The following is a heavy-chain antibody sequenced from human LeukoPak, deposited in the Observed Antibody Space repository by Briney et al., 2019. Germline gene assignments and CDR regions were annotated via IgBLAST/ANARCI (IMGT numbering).Heavy chain of an antibody. D-gene: IGHD3-3*01. CDR3: AKDLNFWSGYYDGFDY. J-gene: IGHJ4*02. CDR2: ISGSGGST. CDR1: GFTFSSYW. V-gene: IGHV3-23*01. Sequence: GGSLRLSCAASGFTFSSYWMSWVRQAPGKGLEWVSAISGSGGSTYYADSVKGRFTISRDNSKNTLYLQMNSLRAGDTAVYYCAKDLNFWSGYYDGFDYWGQGTLVTVSS.